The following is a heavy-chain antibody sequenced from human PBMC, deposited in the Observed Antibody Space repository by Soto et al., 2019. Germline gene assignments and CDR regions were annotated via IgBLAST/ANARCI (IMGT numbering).Heavy chain of an antibody. Sequence: GGSLRLSCAASGFTFSSYAMSWVRQAPGKGLEWVSAISGSGGSTYYADSVKGRFTISRDNAKNSLYLQMNSLRAEDTAVYYCARDGPCSGGSCNWVDYWGQGTLVTVSS. J-gene: IGHJ4*02. CDR2: ISGSGGST. D-gene: IGHD2-15*01. CDR1: GFTFSSYA. V-gene: IGHV3-23*01. CDR3: ARDGPCSGGSCNWVDY.